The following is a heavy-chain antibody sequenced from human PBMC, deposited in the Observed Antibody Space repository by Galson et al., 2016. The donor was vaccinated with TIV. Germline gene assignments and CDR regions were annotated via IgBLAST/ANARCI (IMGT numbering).Heavy chain of an antibody. CDR2: ISAYSGDT. D-gene: IGHD5-12*01. V-gene: IGHV1-18*01. CDR3: ATKTGFSGFDPYGLDV. CDR1: GYTFNKYG. Sequence: SVKVSCKASGYTFNKYGVSWVRQAPGQGLEWMGWISAYSGDTNYAQKFQGRVTMTTDTYTSTAYMDLSSLTSDDTAVYCCATKTGFSGFDPYGLDVWGQGTEVTVSS. J-gene: IGHJ3*01.